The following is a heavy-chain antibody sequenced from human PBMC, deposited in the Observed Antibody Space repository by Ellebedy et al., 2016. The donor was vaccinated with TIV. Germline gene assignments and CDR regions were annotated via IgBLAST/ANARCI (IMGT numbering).Heavy chain of an antibody. J-gene: IGHJ1*01. CDR3: TTDRIVMVAPQFHH. Sequence: GGSLRLSCAASGFTFSSYAISWVRQAPGKGLEWVSAISGSGGSTDYADSVKGRFTISRDNSKNTLYLQMNSLRAEDTAVYYCTTDRIVMVAPQFHHWGQGSLVIVSS. CDR2: ISGSGGST. D-gene: IGHD2-15*01. CDR1: GFTFSSYA. V-gene: IGHV3-23*01.